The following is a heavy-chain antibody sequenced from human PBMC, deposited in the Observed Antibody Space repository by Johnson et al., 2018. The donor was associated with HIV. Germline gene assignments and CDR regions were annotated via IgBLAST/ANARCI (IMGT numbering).Heavy chain of an antibody. Sequence: EVQLVESGGGLIQPGGSLRLSCAASGFTVSSNYMSWVRQAPGKGLEWVSVIYSGGSTYYADSVKGRFTLSRDSSKNTLYLQMNSLRAEDTAVYYCAKDLETGDDYVWGSYQLSAFDIWGQGTMVTVSS. D-gene: IGHD3-16*02. CDR2: IYSGGST. V-gene: IGHV3-53*01. J-gene: IGHJ3*02. CDR1: GFTVSSNY. CDR3: AKDLETGDDYVWGSYQLSAFDI.